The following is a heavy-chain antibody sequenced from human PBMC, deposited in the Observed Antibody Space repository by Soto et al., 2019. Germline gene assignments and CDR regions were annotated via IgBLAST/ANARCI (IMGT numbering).Heavy chain of an antibody. CDR3: ARASDYYGSGSYTWFDP. V-gene: IGHV4-59*01. Sequence: PSETLSLTCTVSGGSISSYYWSWIRQPPGKGLEWIGYIYYSGSTNYNPSLKSRVTISVDTSKNQFSPKLSSVTAADTAVYYCARASDYYGSGSYTWFDPWGQGTLVTVSS. CDR2: IYYSGST. CDR1: GGSISSYY. D-gene: IGHD3-10*01. J-gene: IGHJ5*02.